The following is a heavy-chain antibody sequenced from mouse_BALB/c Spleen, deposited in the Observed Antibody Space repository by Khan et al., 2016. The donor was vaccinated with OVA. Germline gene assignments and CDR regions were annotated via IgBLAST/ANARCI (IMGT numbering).Heavy chain of an antibody. V-gene: IGHV1S132*01. CDR3: AREETLYYFDY. CDR2: IYPGTDNT. J-gene: IGHJ2*01. Sequence: QVRLQQSGAELVRPGTSVKLSCKTSGYIFTSYWIHWVKQRSGQGLEWIARIYPGTDNTYYNEKFKDKATLTADKSSSTAYLQLSSLKSEDSAVFFCAREETLYYFDYWGQGNTLTSPQ. CDR1: GYIFTSYW.